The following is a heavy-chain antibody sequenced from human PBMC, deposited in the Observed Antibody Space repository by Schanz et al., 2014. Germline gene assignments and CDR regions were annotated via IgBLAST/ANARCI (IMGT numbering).Heavy chain of an antibody. CDR3: AKGRFGELSAFDI. D-gene: IGHD3-10*01. CDR2: LWHDGSKK. V-gene: IGHV3-33*06. Sequence: VHLLESGGGLVQPGRSLRLSCVASGFTFSSYDVFWVRQAPGKGLEWVAILWHDGSKKYYADSVKGRFTISRDNSKNTLYLQMNSLRAEDTAVYYCAKGRFGELSAFDICGQGTMVNVSS. CDR1: GFTFSSYD. J-gene: IGHJ3*02.